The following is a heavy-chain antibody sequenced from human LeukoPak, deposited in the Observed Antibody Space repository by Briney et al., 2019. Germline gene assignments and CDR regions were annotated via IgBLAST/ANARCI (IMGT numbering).Heavy chain of an antibody. CDR1: GFTFSRHW. CDR3: AREGSIWYERPGD. CDR2: IKQDGSEK. V-gene: IGHV3-7*04. J-gene: IGHJ4*02. Sequence: AGGSLRLSCAGSGFTFSRHWMGWVRQTPGRGLEWVANIKQDGSEKYYVDSVRGRFTISRDDAKNSLYLQMNSLRPEDTAVYYCAREGSIWYERPGDWGQGTLVTVSS. D-gene: IGHD6-13*01.